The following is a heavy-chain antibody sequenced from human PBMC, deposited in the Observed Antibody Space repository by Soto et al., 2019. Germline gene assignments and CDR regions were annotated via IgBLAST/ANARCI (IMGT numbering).Heavy chain of an antibody. D-gene: IGHD4-17*01. CDR2: LYWGDDK. CDR1: GFSLSTSGVG. V-gene: IGHV2-5*02. Sequence: QITLKESGPTLVKPTQTLTLTCNLSGFSLSTSGVGVGWFRQPPGKALEWLALLYWGDDKRYRPFLKSRLTATKDTSKNEVVRTMANMDPLETTTDFCAYSPQVRVTTYYFEPWAQGTLVTVSA. CDR3: AYSPQVRVTTYYFEP. J-gene: IGHJ5*02.